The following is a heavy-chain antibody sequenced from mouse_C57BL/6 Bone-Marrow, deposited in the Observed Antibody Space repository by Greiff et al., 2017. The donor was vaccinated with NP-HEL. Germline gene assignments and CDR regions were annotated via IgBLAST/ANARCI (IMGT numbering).Heavy chain of an antibody. J-gene: IGHJ3*01. V-gene: IGHV1-82*01. D-gene: IGHD2-1*01. CDR3: ARRVYYMFAY. CDR1: GYAFSSSW. CDR2: IYPGDGDT. Sequence: QVHVKQSGPELVKPGASVKISCKASGYAFSSSWMNWVKQRPGKGLEWIGRIYPGDGDTNYNGKFKGKATLTADKSSSTAYMQLSSLTSEDSAVYFCARRVYYMFAYWGQGTLVTVSA.